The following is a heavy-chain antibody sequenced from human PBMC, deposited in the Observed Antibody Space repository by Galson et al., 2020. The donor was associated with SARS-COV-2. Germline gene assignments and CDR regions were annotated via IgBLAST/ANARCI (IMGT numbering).Heavy chain of an antibody. CDR2: IDPSDSYT. Sequence: KIGESLKISCKGSGYSFTSYWISWVRQMPGKGLEWMGRIDPSDSYTNYSPSFQGHVTISADKSISTAYLQWSSLKASDTAMYYCARQSFFSGYSYGYRYFDYWGQGTLVTVSS. V-gene: IGHV5-10-1*01. J-gene: IGHJ4*02. D-gene: IGHD5-18*01. CDR1: GYSFTSYW. CDR3: ARQSFFSGYSYGYRYFDY.